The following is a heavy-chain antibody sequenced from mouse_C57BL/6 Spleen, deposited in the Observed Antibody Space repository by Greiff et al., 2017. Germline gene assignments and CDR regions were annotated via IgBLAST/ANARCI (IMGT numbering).Heavy chain of an antibody. CDR3: ARVITTVVANYYAMDY. CDR2: ISSGGSYT. CDR1: GFTFSSYG. D-gene: IGHD1-1*01. V-gene: IGHV5-6*01. Sequence: EVNVVESGGDLVKPGGSLKLSCAASGFTFSSYGMSWVRQTPDKRLEWVATISSGGSYTYYPDSVKGRFTISRDNAKNTLYLQMSSLKSEDTAMYYCARVITTVVANYYAMDYWGQGTSVTVSS. J-gene: IGHJ4*01.